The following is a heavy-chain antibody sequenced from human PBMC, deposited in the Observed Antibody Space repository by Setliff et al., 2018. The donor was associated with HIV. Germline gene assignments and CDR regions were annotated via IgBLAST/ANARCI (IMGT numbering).Heavy chain of an antibody. CDR3: VRVAGFSSSWFEY. CDR2: VSSSAKTI. Sequence: GGFLRLSCAASGLIFNDHFMNWVRQAPGKGLEWVSYVSSSAKTIYYVDSVKGRFTISRDNAQNSLYLQMNSLRAEDTAVYYCVRVAGFSSSWFEYWGQGTLVTVSS. J-gene: IGHJ5*01. V-gene: IGHV3-11*04. D-gene: IGHD6-13*01. CDR1: GLIFNDHF.